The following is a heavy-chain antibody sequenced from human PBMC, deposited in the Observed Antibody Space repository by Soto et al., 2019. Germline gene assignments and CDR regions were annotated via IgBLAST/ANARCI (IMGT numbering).Heavy chain of an antibody. CDR1: GGSISSSSYY. D-gene: IGHD3-3*01. CDR2: IYYSGST. V-gene: IGHV4-39*01. Sequence: QLQLQESGPGLVKPSETLSLTCTVSGGSISSSSYYWGWIRQPPGKGLEWIGRIYYSGSTYYNPSLKSRVTISVDTSKNQFSLKLSSVTAADTAVYYCARHLDHRSNGGYFDLWGRGTLVTVSS. CDR3: ARHLDHRSNGGYFDL. J-gene: IGHJ2*01.